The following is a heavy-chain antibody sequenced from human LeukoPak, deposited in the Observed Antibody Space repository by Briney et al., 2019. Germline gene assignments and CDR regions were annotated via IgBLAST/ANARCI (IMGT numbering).Heavy chain of an antibody. J-gene: IGHJ6*03. CDR2: INHSGST. CDR3: ARGNIGWFGELNRLNYYYMDV. D-gene: IGHD3-10*01. V-gene: IGHV4-34*01. Sequence: TSETLSLTCAVYGGSFSGYYWSWIRQPPGKGLEWIGEINHSGSTNYNPSLKSRVTILVDTSKNQFSLKLSSVTAADTAVYYCARGNIGWFGELNRLNYYYMDVWGKGTTVTISS. CDR1: GGSFSGYY.